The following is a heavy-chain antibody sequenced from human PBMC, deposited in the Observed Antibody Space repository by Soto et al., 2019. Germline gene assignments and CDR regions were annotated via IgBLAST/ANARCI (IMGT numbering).Heavy chain of an antibody. V-gene: IGHV3-30*18. CDR1: GFAFRSYA. J-gene: IGHJ6*02. D-gene: IGHD3-16*01. CDR2: ISYDGSNI. CDR3: AKGILSATIGPYAMDV. Sequence: VQLVESGGGVVQPGASLRLSCEASGFAFRSYAMHWVRQAPGKGLEWVGVISYDGSNIYYADSVKGRFTISRDNSKNTLYVQVNSLRPEDTAVYYCAKGILSATIGPYAMDVWGQGTTVTVSS.